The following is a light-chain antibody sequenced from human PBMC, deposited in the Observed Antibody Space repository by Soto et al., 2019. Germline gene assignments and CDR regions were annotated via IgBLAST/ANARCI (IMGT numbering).Light chain of an antibody. CDR3: LHYKDWPRWT. Sequence: EVVLTQSPATLSLAPGERATLSCRASQSVSNDLAWYQHQTGQAPRLVIYGASTTANGIPARFSGSGSGAEFTLTIDSLQSEDFAVYYCLHYKDWPRWTFGQGTKVDIK. CDR2: GAS. V-gene: IGKV3-15*01. CDR1: QSVSND. J-gene: IGKJ1*01.